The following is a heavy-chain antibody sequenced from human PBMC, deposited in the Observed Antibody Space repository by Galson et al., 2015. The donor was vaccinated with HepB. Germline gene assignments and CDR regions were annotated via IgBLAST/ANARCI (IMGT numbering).Heavy chain of an antibody. CDR2: ISYDGSRK. D-gene: IGHD4-17*01. V-gene: IGHV3-30*04. J-gene: IGHJ4*02. CDR3: ARSDYGDYEMRY. CDR1: GFSFSGYA. Sequence: SLRLSCAASGFSFSGYAMHWVRQAPGKGLEWVTYISYDGSRKYYADSVKGRFTISSDNSKNTLYLQMGSLRTEDTSVYYCARSDYGDYEMRYWGQGTLVAVSS.